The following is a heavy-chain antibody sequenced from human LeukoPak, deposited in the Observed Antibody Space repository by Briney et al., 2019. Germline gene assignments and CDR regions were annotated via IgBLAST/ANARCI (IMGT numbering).Heavy chain of an antibody. CDR3: TTGWELLPPVRFDY. CDR2: IKSKTDGGTT. J-gene: IGHJ4*02. Sequence: GGSLRLSCAASGFTFSNSWMSWVRQAPGKGLEWVGRIKSKTDGGTTDYAAPVKGRFTISRDDSKNTLYLQMNSLKTEDTAVYYCTTGWELLPPVRFDYWGQGTLVTVSS. V-gene: IGHV3-15*01. CDR1: GFTFSNSW. D-gene: IGHD1-26*01.